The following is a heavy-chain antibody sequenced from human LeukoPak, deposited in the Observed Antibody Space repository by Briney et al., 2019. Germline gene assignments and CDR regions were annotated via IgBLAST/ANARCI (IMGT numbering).Heavy chain of an antibody. CDR2: ISYDGSNK. V-gene: IGHV3-30*18. Sequence: GRSLRLSCAASGFTFSSYGMHWVRQAPGKGLEWVAVISYDGSNKYYADSVKGRFTISRDNSKNTLYLQMNSLRADDTAVYYCAKDLERHIVVVTASAVDYWGQGTLVTVSS. CDR1: GFTFSSYG. J-gene: IGHJ4*02. CDR3: AKDLERHIVVVTASAVDY. D-gene: IGHD2-21*02.